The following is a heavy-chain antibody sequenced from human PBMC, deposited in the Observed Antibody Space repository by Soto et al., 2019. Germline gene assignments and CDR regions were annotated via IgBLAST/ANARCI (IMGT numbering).Heavy chain of an antibody. D-gene: IGHD2-21*02. CDR1: GLSLRTTGVG. V-gene: IGHV2-5*02. CDR2: LYWDDDK. J-gene: IGHJ6*02. Sequence: QVTLKESGPTLVKPTQTLTLTCTVSGLSLRTTGVGVGWVRQPPGKALEWLARLYWDDDKRYSPSRRSRLTSAQDCPEEQVVLTLNNMDTVDTATYYCVQSRFGGDCLEIYSSHAYNGLDVWGQGTTVTVSS. CDR3: VQSRFGGDCLEIYSSHAYNGLDV.